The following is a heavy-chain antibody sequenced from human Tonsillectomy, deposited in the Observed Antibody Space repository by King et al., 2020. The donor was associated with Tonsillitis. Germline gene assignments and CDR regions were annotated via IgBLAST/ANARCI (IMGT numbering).Heavy chain of an antibody. Sequence: QLVESGGGLVQPGGSLRLSCAASGFTFSSYWMHWVRQAPGKVLEWVAYIKQDGSEKYYVDSVKGRFTISRDNAKNSLYLQLNSLRAEDTAVYYCARDEWVVVQRLYYYYGMDVWGQGTTVTVSS. J-gene: IGHJ6*02. CDR1: GFTFSSYW. CDR3: ARDEWVVVQRLYYYYGMDV. CDR2: IKQDGSEK. V-gene: IGHV3-7*01. D-gene: IGHD2-2*01.